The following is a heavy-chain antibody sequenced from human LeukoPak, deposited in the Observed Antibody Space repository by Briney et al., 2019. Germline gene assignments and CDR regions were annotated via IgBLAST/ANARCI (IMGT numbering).Heavy chain of an antibody. V-gene: IGHV4-31*11. CDR3: ARGTGSGTVFDY. J-gene: IGHJ4*02. CDR2: IYSSGST. CDR1: GGSFSGYY. D-gene: IGHD3-10*01. Sequence: PSETLSLTCAVYGGSFSGYYWSWIRQHPGKGLEWIGYIYSSGSTYYNPSLKSRVTISTDTSKKQFSLKLSSVTVADTAVYYCARGTGSGTVFDYWGQGTLVTVSS.